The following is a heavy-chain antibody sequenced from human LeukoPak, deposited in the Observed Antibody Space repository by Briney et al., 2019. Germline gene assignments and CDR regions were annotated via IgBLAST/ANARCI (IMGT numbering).Heavy chain of an antibody. CDR3: ARENGDRPDY. J-gene: IGHJ4*02. CDR2: INPNSGST. D-gene: IGHD4-17*01. V-gene: IGHV1-2*02. CDR1: GYTFTGYY. Sequence: GASVKLSCKASGYTFTGYYMHWVRQAPGKGLEWMGWINPNSGSTNYAQKFQGRVTMTRDTSSSTAYMELSRLRSEDTAVYYCARENGDRPDYWGQGTLVTVSS.